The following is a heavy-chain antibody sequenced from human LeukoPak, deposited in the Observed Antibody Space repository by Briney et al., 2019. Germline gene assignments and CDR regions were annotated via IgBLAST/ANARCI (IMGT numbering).Heavy chain of an antibody. CDR2: IYTSGST. CDR3: ARAYYDFWSGSRAFDI. Sequence: SETLSLTCTVSGGSISSYYWSWIRQPAGKGLEWIGRIYTSGSTNYNPSLKSRVTISVDTSKNQFSLKLSSVTAADTAVYYCARAYYDFWSGSRAFDIWGQGTMVTVSS. J-gene: IGHJ3*02. V-gene: IGHV4-4*07. D-gene: IGHD3-3*01. CDR1: GGSISSYY.